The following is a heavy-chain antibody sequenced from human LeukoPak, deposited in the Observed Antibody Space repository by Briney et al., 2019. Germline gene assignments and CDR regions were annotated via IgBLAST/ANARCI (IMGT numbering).Heavy chain of an antibody. Sequence: SETLSLTCTVSGGSITSYYWSWIRQPPGKGLEWIGYIYTSGSTKYNPSLKSRVTISLDTSKNQFSLKLSSVTAADTAVYYCARGPMVRGYFDYWGQGTLVTVSS. V-gene: IGHV4-4*09. CDR3: ARGPMVRGYFDY. CDR2: IYTSGST. D-gene: IGHD3-10*01. J-gene: IGHJ4*02. CDR1: GGSITSYY.